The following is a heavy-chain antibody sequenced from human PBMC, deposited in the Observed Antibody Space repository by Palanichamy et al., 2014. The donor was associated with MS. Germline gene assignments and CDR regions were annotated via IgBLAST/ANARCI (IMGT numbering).Heavy chain of an antibody. CDR1: GYTFTDYH. D-gene: IGHD2-15*01. Sequence: QVQLVQSGPEGKRPGASVKVSCKASGYTFTDYHIHWLRQAPGQGLEWMGWINANGGDTNYAPKFQGRVTFTIDTSISTAYMELTSDDTAVYYCAREQGYCYGGSCYPFEFWGQGTLVTVSS. J-gene: IGHJ4*02. CDR3: AREQGYCYGGSCYPFEF. V-gene: IGHV1-2*02. CDR2: INANGGDT.